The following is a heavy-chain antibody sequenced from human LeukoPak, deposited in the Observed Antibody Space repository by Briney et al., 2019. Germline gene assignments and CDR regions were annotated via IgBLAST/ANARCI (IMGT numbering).Heavy chain of an antibody. J-gene: IGHJ2*01. V-gene: IGHV4-39*07. D-gene: IGHD5-24*01. CDR2: VYYSGTT. CDR1: GGSISSTDYY. Sequence: SETLSLTCTVSGGSISSTDYYWGWIRQPPEKGLEWIGSVYYSGTTYYNPSLKSRVTISVDTSKNQFSLKLSSVTAADTAVYYCASLFGATIFGYFDLWGRGTLVTVSP. CDR3: ASLFGATIFGYFDL.